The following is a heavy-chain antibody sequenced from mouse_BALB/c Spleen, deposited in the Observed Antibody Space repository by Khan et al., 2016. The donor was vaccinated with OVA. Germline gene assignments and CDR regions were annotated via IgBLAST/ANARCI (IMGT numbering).Heavy chain of an antibody. D-gene: IGHD4-1*01. J-gene: IGHJ4*01. CDR3: ARVGYAGTMDY. CDR2: INTYTGEP. Sequence: QIQLVQSGPELKKPGETVKISCKASGYTFTKNGLNWAKQAPGKGLKWMGWINTYTGEPTYAVDFRGRFALSLETSARTAYLQINNLKNEDTATYFCARVGYAGTMDYWGQGSSVTVSS. CDR1: GYTFTKNG. V-gene: IGHV9-3-1*01.